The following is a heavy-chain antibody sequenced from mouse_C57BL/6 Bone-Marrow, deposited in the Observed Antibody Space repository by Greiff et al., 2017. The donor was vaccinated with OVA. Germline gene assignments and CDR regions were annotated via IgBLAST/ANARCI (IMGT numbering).Heavy chain of an antibody. D-gene: IGHD2-10*02. V-gene: IGHV3-6*01. CDR1: GYSITSGYY. J-gene: IGHJ2*01. CDR3: AGLVFDY. Sequence: VQLKESGPGLVKPSQSLSLTCSVTGYSITSGYYWNWIRQFPGNKLEWMGYISYDGSNNYNPSLKNRISITRDTSKNQFFLKLNSVTTEDTATYYCAGLVFDYWGQGTTLTVSS. CDR2: ISYDGSN.